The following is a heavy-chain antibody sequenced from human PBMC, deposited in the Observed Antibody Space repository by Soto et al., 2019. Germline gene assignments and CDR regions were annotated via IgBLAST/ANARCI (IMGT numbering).Heavy chain of an antibody. V-gene: IGHV3-23*01. Sequence: GGSLRLSCAASGFTLSSYAMSWVRQAPGKGLEWVSAISGSGGSTYYAESAKGRFTSSRDNSKNTLHLQMNSLRAEDTAVYYCAKDAYYGSGSDYDYWGQGPLVTVSS. CDR3: AKDAYYGSGSDYDY. J-gene: IGHJ4*02. CDR1: GFTLSSYA. CDR2: ISGSGGST. D-gene: IGHD3-10*01.